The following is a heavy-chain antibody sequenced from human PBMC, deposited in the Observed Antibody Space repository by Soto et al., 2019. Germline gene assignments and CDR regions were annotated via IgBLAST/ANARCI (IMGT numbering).Heavy chain of an antibody. Sequence: ASVKVSCKASGYTFTSYGISWVRQAPGQGLEWMGWISAYNGNTNYAQKLQGRVTMTTDTSTSTAYMELRSLRSDDTAVYYCARVGRIIVLYRRGPDWFDPWGQGTLVTV. V-gene: IGHV1-18*01. CDR2: ISAYNGNT. CDR3: ARVGRIIVLYRRGPDWFDP. CDR1: GYTFTSYG. D-gene: IGHD2-8*01. J-gene: IGHJ5*02.